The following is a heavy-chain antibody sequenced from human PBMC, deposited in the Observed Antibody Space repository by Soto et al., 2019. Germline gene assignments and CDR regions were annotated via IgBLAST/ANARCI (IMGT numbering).Heavy chain of an antibody. Sequence: EVQLLESGGGLVQPGGSLRLSCAASGFTFSSYAMSWVRQAPGKGLEWVSAISGSGGSTYYADSVKGRFTISRDNSNNTLYLQMNSLRAEDTAVYYCAKGSVAGLWFDYWGQGTLVTVYS. V-gene: IGHV3-23*01. D-gene: IGHD6-19*01. CDR2: ISGSGGST. CDR1: GFTFSSYA. J-gene: IGHJ4*02. CDR3: AKGSVAGLWFDY.